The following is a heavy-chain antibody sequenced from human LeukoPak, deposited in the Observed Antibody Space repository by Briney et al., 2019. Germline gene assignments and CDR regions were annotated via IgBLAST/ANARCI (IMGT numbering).Heavy chain of an antibody. CDR2: IHPSGRT. J-gene: IGHJ4*02. V-gene: IGHV4-4*07. CDR1: GGSISSYY. D-gene: IGHD3-22*01. Sequence: SETLSLTCTVSGGSISSYYWIWIRQPAGKGREWIGRIHPSGRTNYNPSLKSRVTMSVDTSKNQFSLKLSFVTAADTAVYYCRIYGEYYYDSSGYYTLDYWGQGTLVTVSS. CDR3: RIYGEYYYDSSGYYTLDY.